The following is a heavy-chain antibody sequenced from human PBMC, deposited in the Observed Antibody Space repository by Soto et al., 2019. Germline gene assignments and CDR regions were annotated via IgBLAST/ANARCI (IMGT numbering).Heavy chain of an antibody. J-gene: IGHJ5*02. CDR2: IYYSGST. D-gene: IGHD3-10*01. CDR3: ARLLWFGEGWRWFGP. CDR1: GGSISSGDYY. Sequence: SETLSLTCTVSGGSISSGDYYWRWIRQPPGKGLEWIGYIYYSGSTYYNPSLKSRVTISVDTSKNQFSLKLSSVTAADTAVYYCARLLWFGEGWRWFGPWGQGTLVTVSS. V-gene: IGHV4-30-4*01.